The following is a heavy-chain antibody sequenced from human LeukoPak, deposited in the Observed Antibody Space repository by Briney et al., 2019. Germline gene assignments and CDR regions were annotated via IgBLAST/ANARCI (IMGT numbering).Heavy chain of an antibody. D-gene: IGHD3-22*01. V-gene: IGHV1-24*01. CDR2: FDPGDGET. J-gene: IGHJ4*02. CDR1: GYSLSDSS. CDR3: ATPRDSDNRGYYYDLTY. Sequence: ASVKVSCKVSGYSLSDSSMHWARQPPGKGLEWMGTFDPGDGETDYAQKFQGRVTMTEDTSVDTAYLELSSLRSEDTAVYYCATPRDSDNRGYYYDLTYWGQGTLVSVSS.